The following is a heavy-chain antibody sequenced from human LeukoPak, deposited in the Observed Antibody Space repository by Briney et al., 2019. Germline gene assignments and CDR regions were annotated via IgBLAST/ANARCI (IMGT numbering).Heavy chain of an antibody. CDR1: GYTFTSYG. Sequence: ASVKVSCKASGYTFTSYGISWVRQAPGQGLEWMGWVSAYNGNTNCAQKFQGRVTMTTDTPTSTVYMELRSLRSDDTAVYYCGRHDGGSGWPWLGIDYWGQGTLVTVSS. CDR3: GRHDGGSGWPWLGIDY. V-gene: IGHV1-18*01. J-gene: IGHJ4*02. CDR2: VSAYNGNT. D-gene: IGHD6-25*01.